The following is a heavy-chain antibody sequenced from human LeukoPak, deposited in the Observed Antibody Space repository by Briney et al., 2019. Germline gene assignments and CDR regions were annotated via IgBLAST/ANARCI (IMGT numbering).Heavy chain of an antibody. V-gene: IGHV4-34*01. CDR1: GGSISSYY. CDR2: INHSGST. J-gene: IGHJ3*02. D-gene: IGHD4-23*01. Sequence: PSETLSLTCTVSGGSISSYYWSWIRQPPGKGLEWIGEINHSGSTNYNPSLKSRVTISVDTSKNQFSLKLSSVTAADTAVYYCARWGTTVAPDAFDIWGQGTMVTVSS. CDR3: ARWGTTVAPDAFDI.